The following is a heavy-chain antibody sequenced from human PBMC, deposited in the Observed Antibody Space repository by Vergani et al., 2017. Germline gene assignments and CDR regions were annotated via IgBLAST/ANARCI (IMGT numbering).Heavy chain of an antibody. CDR3: ARLRSYYDILTVVGGYDY. Sequence: EVQLVQSGAAVKKPGESLKISCKGSGYSFTSYWIGWVRQMPGKGLEWMGIIYHGDSDTRYSPSFQGQVTISADKTISTAYLQWSSLKAADTAMYYCARLRSYYDILTVVGGYDYWGQGTLVTVSS. CDR1: GYSFTSYW. J-gene: IGHJ4*02. D-gene: IGHD3-9*01. V-gene: IGHV5-51*01. CDR2: IYHGDSDT.